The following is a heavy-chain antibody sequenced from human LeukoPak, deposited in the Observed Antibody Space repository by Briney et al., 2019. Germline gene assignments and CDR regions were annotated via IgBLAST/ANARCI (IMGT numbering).Heavy chain of an antibody. J-gene: IGHJ4*02. Sequence: GGSLRLSCAASGFTFSDYYMSWIRQAPGKGLEWVSYISSSGSTIYYADSVKGRFTISRDNAKNSLYLQMNSLGAEDTAVYYCARRGITGTTSFDYWGQGTLVTVSS. CDR3: ARRGITGTTSFDY. CDR1: GFTFSDYY. D-gene: IGHD1-7*01. V-gene: IGHV3-11*01. CDR2: ISSSGSTI.